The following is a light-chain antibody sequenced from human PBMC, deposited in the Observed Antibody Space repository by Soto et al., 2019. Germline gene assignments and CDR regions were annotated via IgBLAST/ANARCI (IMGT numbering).Light chain of an antibody. J-gene: IGKJ3*01. V-gene: IGKV1-12*01. CDR1: QGISSW. CDR3: QQANSLPFT. Sequence: DIQMTQSPSSVSASVGARVTITCRASQGISSWLAWYQQKSGKAPKLLIYAASSLESGVPSRFSVSESGTDFTLTLSSLQPEDFATYYYQQANSLPFTFGTVTKVEIK. CDR2: AAS.